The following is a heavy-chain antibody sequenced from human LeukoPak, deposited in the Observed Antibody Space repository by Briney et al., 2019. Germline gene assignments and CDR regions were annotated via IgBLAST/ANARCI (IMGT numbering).Heavy chain of an antibody. CDR1: GITFSSYA. V-gene: IGHV3-23*01. Sequence: GGSLRLSCAASGITFSSYAMNWVRQAPGKGLEWVSAISGGGSTYYADSVKGRFTISRDNSKNTLYLQMNTLRAEDTAVYYCAKDRHPYCSGGSCNSPDYWGQGTLVTVSS. CDR2: ISGGGST. J-gene: IGHJ4*02. CDR3: AKDRHPYCSGGSCNSPDY. D-gene: IGHD2-15*01.